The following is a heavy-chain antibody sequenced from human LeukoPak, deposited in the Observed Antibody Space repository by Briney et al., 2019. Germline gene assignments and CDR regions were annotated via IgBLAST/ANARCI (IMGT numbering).Heavy chain of an antibody. CDR3: ARHDSNTAFDS. CDR1: GYTFTNYD. D-gene: IGHD4-11*01. V-gene: IGHV1-8*03. J-gene: IGHJ4*02. Sequence: ASVKVSCTASGYTFTNYDINWVRQAPGQGLEWMGWMNSGSSKAGSAQNFKGRVSFTSDTSTNTAYMEVHSLRSEDTAVYFCARHDSNTAFDSWGQGTMVIVSS. CDR2: MNSGSSKA.